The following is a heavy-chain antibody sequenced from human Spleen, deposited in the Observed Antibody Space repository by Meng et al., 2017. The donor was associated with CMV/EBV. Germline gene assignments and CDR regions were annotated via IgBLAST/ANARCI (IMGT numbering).Heavy chain of an antibody. D-gene: IGHD6-6*01. CDR2: IRYDGGNK. V-gene: IGHV3-30*02. CDR1: GFIFTTYG. Sequence: GGSLRLSCAASGFIFTTYGMHWVRQAPGKGLEWVAFIRYDGGNKYYADSVKGRFTISRDNSKNTLYLQMNSLRAEDTAVYYCAKGEYNSPSLLDGWGQGTLVTVSS. CDR3: AKGEYNSPSLLDG. J-gene: IGHJ4*02.